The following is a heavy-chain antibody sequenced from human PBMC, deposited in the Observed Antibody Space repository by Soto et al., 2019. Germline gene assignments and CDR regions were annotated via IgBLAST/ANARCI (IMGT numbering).Heavy chain of an antibody. D-gene: IGHD2-15*01. V-gene: IGHV3-21*01. J-gene: IGHJ3*02. CDR1: GFTFSSYS. CDR2: ISSSSSYI. CDR3: ARDYCSGGSCYGAFDI. Sequence: GGSLRLSCAASGFTFSSYSMNWVRHAPGKGLEWVSSISSSSSYIYYADSVKGRFTISRDNAKNSLYLQMNSLRAEDTAVYYCARDYCSGGSCYGAFDIWGQGTMVTVSS.